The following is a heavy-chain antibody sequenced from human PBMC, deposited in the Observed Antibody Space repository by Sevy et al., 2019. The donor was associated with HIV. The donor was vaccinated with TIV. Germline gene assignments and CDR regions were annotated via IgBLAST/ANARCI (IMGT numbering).Heavy chain of an antibody. V-gene: IGHV3-30*04. D-gene: IGHD2-2*01. CDR2: ISYDGSNK. J-gene: IGHJ4*02. CDR1: GFTFSSYA. Sequence: GGSLRLSCAASGFTFSSYAMHWVRQAPSKGLEWVAVISYDGSNKYYADSVKGRFTISRDNSKNTLYLQMNSLRAEETAVYYCAGDGARYCSSTSCYPNDYWGQGTLVTVSS. CDR3: AGDGARYCSSTSCYPNDY.